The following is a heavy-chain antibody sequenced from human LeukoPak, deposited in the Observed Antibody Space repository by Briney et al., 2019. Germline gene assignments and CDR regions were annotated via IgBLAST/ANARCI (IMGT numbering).Heavy chain of an antibody. CDR3: ARDREGPYGMDV. D-gene: IGHD1-26*01. J-gene: IGHJ6*02. Sequence: SETPSLTFTVSGGSISSYYWRWIRQPPGKGLEWIGYIYYSGSTNYNPSLKSRVTISVDTSKNQFSLKLSSVTAADTAVYYCARDREGPYGMDVWGQGTTVTVSS. CDR1: GGSISSYY. CDR2: IYYSGST. V-gene: IGHV4-59*01.